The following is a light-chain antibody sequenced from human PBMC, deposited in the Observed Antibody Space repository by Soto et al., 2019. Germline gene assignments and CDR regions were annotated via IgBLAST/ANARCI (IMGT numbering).Light chain of an antibody. V-gene: IGLV1-40*01. J-gene: IGLJ1*01. Sequence: SVLTQPPSVSVAPGQRVTISCTGSSSNIGAGYDVHWYQQLPGEAPTLLIFGIFNRPSGVSERFSGSRSGASASLAIAGLQAEDEADYFCQSYDNSLSGSEVFGTGTKVTVL. CDR3: QSYDNSLSGSEV. CDR1: SSNIGAGYD. CDR2: GIF.